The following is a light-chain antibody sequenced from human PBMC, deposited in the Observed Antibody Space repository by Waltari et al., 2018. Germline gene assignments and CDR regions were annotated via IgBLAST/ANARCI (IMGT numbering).Light chain of an antibody. Sequence: DIQMTQSPSSPSACVGDRVTNTCRASLSISTYLNWYQQKPGAAPKLLMSAASNLHTGVPARFSGSGSGTDFRLTINSLQHEDFATYFCQQSYNTPRTFGQGTKVQIK. CDR1: LSISTY. V-gene: IGKV1-39*01. J-gene: IGKJ1*01. CDR2: AAS. CDR3: QQSYNTPRT.